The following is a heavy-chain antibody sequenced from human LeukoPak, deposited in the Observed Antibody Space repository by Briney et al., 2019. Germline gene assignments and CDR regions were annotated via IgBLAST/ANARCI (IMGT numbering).Heavy chain of an antibody. V-gene: IGHV3-48*03. D-gene: IGHD2-15*01. CDR1: GFTFSSYE. CDR2: ISSSGSTI. J-gene: IGHJ6*02. CDR3: ARSEAGGGYYYYYGMDV. Sequence: GGSLRLSCAASGFTFSSYEMNWVRQAPGKGLEWVSYISSSGSTIYYADSVKGRFTISRDNAKNSLYLQMNSLRAEDTAVYYCARSEAGGGYYYYYGMDVWGQGTTVTVSS.